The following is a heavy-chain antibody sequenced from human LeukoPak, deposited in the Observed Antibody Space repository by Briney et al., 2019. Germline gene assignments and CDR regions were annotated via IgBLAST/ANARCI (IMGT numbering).Heavy chain of an antibody. Sequence: TGGPLRLSCAASGFTFSSYEMNWVRQAPGKGLEWVSYISSSGSTIYYADSVKGRFTTSRDNAKNSLYLQMNSLRAEDTAVYYCAELGITMIGGVWGKGTTVTVSS. V-gene: IGHV3-48*03. CDR1: GFTFSSYE. J-gene: IGHJ6*04. CDR2: ISSSGSTI. D-gene: IGHD3-10*02. CDR3: AELGITMIGGV.